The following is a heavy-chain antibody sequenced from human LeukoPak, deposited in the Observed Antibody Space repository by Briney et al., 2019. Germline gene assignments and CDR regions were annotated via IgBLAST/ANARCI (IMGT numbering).Heavy chain of an antibody. D-gene: IGHD3-3*01. V-gene: IGHV4-38-2*01. CDR1: GYSISSGYY. J-gene: IGHJ5*02. CDR2: IYHSGST. CDR3: ARLVSLDYDFWSGYGQLFDP. Sequence: SETLSLTCAVSGYSISSGYYWGWIRQPPGKGLEWIGSIYHSGSTYYNPSLRSRVTISVDTSKNQFSLKLSSVTAADTAVYYCARLVSLDYDFWSGYGQLFDPWGQGTLVTVSS.